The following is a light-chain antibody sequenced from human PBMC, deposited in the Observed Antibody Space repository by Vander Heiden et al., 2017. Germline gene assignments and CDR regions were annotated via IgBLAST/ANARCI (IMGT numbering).Light chain of an antibody. J-gene: IGKJ1*01. Sequence: DIQMTQSPSSVSASVGDRVTITCRASQDISSSLAWYQQKPGKAPKLLIDAASSLQGGVPSRFSGSGSGTDFTLTISGLQPGDSATYYCQQAKNFPWTFGQGTKVEIK. CDR2: AAS. CDR1: QDISSS. V-gene: IGKV1-12*01. CDR3: QQAKNFPWT.